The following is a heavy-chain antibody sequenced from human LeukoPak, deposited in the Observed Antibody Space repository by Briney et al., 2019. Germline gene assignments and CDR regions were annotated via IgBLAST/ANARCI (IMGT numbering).Heavy chain of an antibody. D-gene: IGHD5-24*01. V-gene: IGHV1-46*01. CDR1: VYTFTSYY. CDR2: IYPSGGRP. J-gene: IGHJ6*02. Sequence: GASVTVSCKASVYTFTSYYMHWVRQAPRLGLEWMGIIYPSGGRPSYAQQFQGRVTMTRHTTTSTVYIELSRLGSEDRAVYYCARVGRRLQPKVPSYGMDVGGQGTTLT. CDR3: ARVGRRLQPKVPSYGMDV.